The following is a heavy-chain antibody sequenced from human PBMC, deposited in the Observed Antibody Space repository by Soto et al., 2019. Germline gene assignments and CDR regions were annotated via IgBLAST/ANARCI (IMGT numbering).Heavy chain of an antibody. CDR2: IFWVDDN. CDR1: GFSVTSDGVG. D-gene: IGHD4-17*01. CDR3: ALLNDGDYTF. V-gene: IGHV2-5*02. J-gene: IGHJ4*02. Sequence: QITFKESGPTLVKPKQTLALTCTFSGFSVTSDGVGVGWIRQPPGKALEWLAVIFWVDDNRYRPSLERRLSIARDTSKDQVFLTMTNMESVDTATYYCALLNDGDYTFWGQGTRVTVSS.